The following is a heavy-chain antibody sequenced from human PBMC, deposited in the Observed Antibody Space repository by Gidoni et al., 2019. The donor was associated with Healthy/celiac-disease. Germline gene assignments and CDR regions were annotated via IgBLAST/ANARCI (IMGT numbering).Heavy chain of an antibody. Sequence: QVQLQESGPGLVKPSETLSLTCTVSGGSISSYYWSWIRQPAGKGLEWIGRIYTSGSTNYNPSLKSRVTMSVDTSKNQFSLKLSSVTAADTAVYYCARDLAYIMVPYYYGMDVWGQGTTVTVSS. CDR1: GGSISSYY. CDR3: ARDLAYIMVPYYYGMDV. V-gene: IGHV4-4*07. D-gene: IGHD2-8*01. CDR2: IYTSGST. J-gene: IGHJ6*02.